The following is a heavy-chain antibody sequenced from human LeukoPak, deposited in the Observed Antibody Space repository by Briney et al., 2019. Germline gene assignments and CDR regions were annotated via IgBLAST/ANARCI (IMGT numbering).Heavy chain of an antibody. Sequence: GGSLRLSCAASGFTFSSYGMHWVRQAPGKGLEWVAFIRYDGSNKYYADSVKGRFTISRDNSKNTLYLQMNSLRAEDTAVYYCVRVSGFCTNGVCPSFDPWGQGTLVTVSS. V-gene: IGHV3-30*02. CDR3: VRVSGFCTNGVCPSFDP. CDR1: GFTFSSYG. J-gene: IGHJ5*02. D-gene: IGHD2-8*01. CDR2: IRYDGSNK.